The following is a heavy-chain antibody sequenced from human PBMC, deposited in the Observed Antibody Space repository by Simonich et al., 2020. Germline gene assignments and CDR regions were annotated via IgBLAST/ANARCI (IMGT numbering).Heavy chain of an antibody. CDR1: GYTFTSYD. J-gene: IGHJ4*02. CDR2: KNPKRCNT. CDR3: ARTYGGSYYYFDY. D-gene: IGHD1-26*01. Sequence: QVQLVQSGAEVKKPGASVKVSCKASGYTFTSYDINWVRQATGQGLEGIGWKNPKRCNTGYAQKFQGRVTITRNTSISTAYMELSSLRSEDTAVYYCARTYGGSYYYFDYWGQGTLVTVSS. V-gene: IGHV1-8*03.